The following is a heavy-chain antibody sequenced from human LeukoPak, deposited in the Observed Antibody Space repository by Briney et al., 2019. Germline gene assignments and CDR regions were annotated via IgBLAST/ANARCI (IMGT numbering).Heavy chain of an antibody. D-gene: IGHD4-17*01. J-gene: IGHJ4*02. CDR3: ARNRGDPSYFDY. V-gene: IGHV3-23*01. CDR2: ISGSGGHT. Sequence: PGGSLRLSCAASGFTFSSYAMGWVRQAPGKAPERVSSISGSGGHTYFADSVKGRFTISRNNPKNSLYLQMNSLRAEDTAVYYCARNRGDPSYFDYWGQGTLVTVSS. CDR1: GFTFSSYA.